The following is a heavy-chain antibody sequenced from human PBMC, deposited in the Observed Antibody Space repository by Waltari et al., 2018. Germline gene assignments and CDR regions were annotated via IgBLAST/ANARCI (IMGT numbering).Heavy chain of an antibody. Sequence: EVQLVESGGGLVQPGGSLRLSCAASGFTFTRYWMHWVRQAPGKGLVWVSRINIDESGTSYADSVKGRFTISRDNTKNTLYLQMNSLRAEDTAVYYCARSCGLRCHWFDPWAQGTLVTVSS. J-gene: IGHJ5*02. CDR1: GFTFTRYW. V-gene: IGHV3-74*01. CDR2: INIDESGT. D-gene: IGHD4-17*01. CDR3: ARSCGLRCHWFDP.